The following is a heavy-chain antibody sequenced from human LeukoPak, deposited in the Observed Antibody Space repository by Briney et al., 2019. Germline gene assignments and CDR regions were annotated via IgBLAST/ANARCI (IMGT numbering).Heavy chain of an antibody. CDR1: GFTFSSYS. CDR2: ISSSSYI. CDR3: ARAGYWPAVDI. D-gene: IGHD2-15*01. V-gene: IGHV3-21*01. J-gene: IGHJ3*02. Sequence: GGSLRLSCAASGFTFSSYSMTWVRQAPGKGLEWVSSISSSSYIYYADSVKGRFTISRDNAKNSLYLQMNSLRAEDTAVYYCARAGYWPAVDIWGQGTMVTVSS.